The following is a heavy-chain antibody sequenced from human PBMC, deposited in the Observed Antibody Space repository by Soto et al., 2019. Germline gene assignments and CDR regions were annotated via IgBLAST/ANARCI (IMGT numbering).Heavy chain of an antibody. V-gene: IGHV4-39*01. Sequence: SETLSLTCTVSGGSISSSSYYWGWIRQPPGKGLEWIGSIYYSGSTYYNPSLKSRVTISVDTSKNQFSLKLSSVTAADTAVYYCARLPPEISPPYYYYMDVWGKGTTVTVSS. CDR2: IYYSGST. CDR1: GGSISSSSYY. J-gene: IGHJ6*03. CDR3: ARLPPEISPPYYYYMDV.